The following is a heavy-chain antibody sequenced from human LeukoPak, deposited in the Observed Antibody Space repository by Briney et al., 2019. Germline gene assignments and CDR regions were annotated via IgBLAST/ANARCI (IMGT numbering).Heavy chain of an antibody. CDR1: GFTFSSYA. CDR3: ARDLHGSRLRPMVRGFDFDY. Sequence: GGSLRLSCAASGFTFSSYAMSWVRQAPGKGLEWVSVISGSGGSTYYADSVKGRFTISRDNSKNTLYLQMNSLRAEDTAVYYCARDLHGSRLRPMVRGFDFDYWGQGTLVTVSS. CDR2: ISGSGGST. V-gene: IGHV3-23*01. D-gene: IGHD3-10*01. J-gene: IGHJ4*02.